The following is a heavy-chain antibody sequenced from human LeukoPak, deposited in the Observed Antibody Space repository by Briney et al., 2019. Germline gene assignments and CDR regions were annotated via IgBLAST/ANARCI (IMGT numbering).Heavy chain of an antibody. CDR1: GTTFDSHY. J-gene: IGHJ4*02. CDR3: ASAAGWESAY. D-gene: IGHD1-26*01. V-gene: IGHV3-7*01. Sequence: GWSLRLSCAASGTTFDSHYMTWVRQTPDKGLEWVANINQYGSEKNYVDSVKGRFTTSRDNAKKSLYLQMNSLRAEDTAVYYCASAAGWESAYWGQGTLVTVSS. CDR2: INQYGSEK.